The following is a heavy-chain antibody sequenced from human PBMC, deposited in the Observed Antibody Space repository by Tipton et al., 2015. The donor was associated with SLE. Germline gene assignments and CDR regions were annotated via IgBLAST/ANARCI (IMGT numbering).Heavy chain of an antibody. J-gene: IGHJ4*02. Sequence: VQLVQSGGGLVQPGRSLRLSCAASGFSFDDYAMHWVRQAPGRGLEWVSGITWNSDSKGYADSVKGRFTISRDNAKNSLYLQMNSLRPEDTALYYCAKVSDTYSYFDHWGQGTLVTVSS. CDR3: AKVSDTYSYFDH. CDR1: GFSFDDYA. D-gene: IGHD2-15*01. CDR2: ITWNSDSK. V-gene: IGHV3-9*01.